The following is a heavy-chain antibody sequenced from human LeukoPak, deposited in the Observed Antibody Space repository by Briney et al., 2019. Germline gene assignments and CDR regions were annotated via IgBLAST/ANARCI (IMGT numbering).Heavy chain of an antibody. J-gene: IGHJ4*02. V-gene: IGHV4-61*01. Sequence: PSETLSLTCTVSGHSISSDYYWGWIRQPPGKGLEWIGYIYYSGSTNYNPSLKSRVTISVDTSKNQFSLKLSSVTAADTAVYYCARGGRDGTPYFDYWGQGTLVTVSS. CDR1: GHSISSDYY. D-gene: IGHD5-24*01. CDR2: IYYSGST. CDR3: ARGGRDGTPYFDY.